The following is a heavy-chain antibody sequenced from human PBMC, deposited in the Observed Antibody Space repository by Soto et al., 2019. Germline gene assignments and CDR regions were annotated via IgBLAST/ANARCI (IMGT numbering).Heavy chain of an antibody. Sequence: GASVKVSCKASGGTFSSYTISWVRQAPGQGLEWMGRIIPILGIANYAQKFQGRVTITADKSTSTAYMELSSLRSEDTAVYYCAKGGRNSGWAAFDIWGQGTMVTVSS. CDR3: AKGGRNSGWAAFDI. CDR1: GGTFSSYT. V-gene: IGHV1-69*02. J-gene: IGHJ3*02. D-gene: IGHD6-19*01. CDR2: IIPILGIA.